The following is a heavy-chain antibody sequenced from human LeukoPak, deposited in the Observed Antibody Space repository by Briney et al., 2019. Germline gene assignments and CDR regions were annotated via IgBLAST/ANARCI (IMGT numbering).Heavy chain of an antibody. CDR3: ARLAAAGNDY. CDR1: GFTFSSYA. CDR2: ISSSSSYI. J-gene: IGHJ4*02. D-gene: IGHD6-13*01. V-gene: IGHV3-21*01. Sequence: PGGSLRLSCAASGFTFSSYAMNWVRQAPGKGLEWVSSISSSSSYIYYADSVKGRFTISRDNAKNSLYLQMNSLRAEDTAVYYCARLAAAGNDYWGQGTLVTVSS.